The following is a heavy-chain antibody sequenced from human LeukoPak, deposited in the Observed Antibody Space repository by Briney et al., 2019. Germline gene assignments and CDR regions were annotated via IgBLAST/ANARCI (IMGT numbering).Heavy chain of an antibody. CDR3: AGDQRGGLSGSWGGLFASYYTYYYMDV. V-gene: IGHV1-46*01. Sequence: ASVKVSCKASGYTFTMYYIHWVRQAPGQGLEWMGMINPSDGATTYAQRFQGRVTMTRDMSTTTVYMDLRSLRSEDTAVYFCAGDQRGGLSGSWGGLFASYYTYYYMDVWGRGTTVTVSS. D-gene: IGHD1-26*01. CDR1: GYTFTMYY. CDR2: INPSDGAT. J-gene: IGHJ6*03.